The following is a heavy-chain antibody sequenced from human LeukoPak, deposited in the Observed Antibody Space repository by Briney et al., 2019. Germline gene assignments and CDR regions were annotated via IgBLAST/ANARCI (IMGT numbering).Heavy chain of an antibody. J-gene: IGHJ4*02. Sequence: PETLSLTRTVSGGSLSSYYWSWIRQPAGKRLEGVWRIYTSGSTNYNPPLKSRVTMSVDTSKSQFSLKLRSVTAADTAVYYCARERAAARQDYWGQGTLVTVSS. CDR2: IYTSGST. D-gene: IGHD6-6*01. CDR1: GGSLSSYY. V-gene: IGHV4-4*07. CDR3: ARERAAARQDY.